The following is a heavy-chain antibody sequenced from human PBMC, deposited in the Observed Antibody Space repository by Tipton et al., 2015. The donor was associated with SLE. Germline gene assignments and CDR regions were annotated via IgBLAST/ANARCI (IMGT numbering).Heavy chain of an antibody. CDR1: GFPFTSAW. V-gene: IGHV3-15*01. Sequence: SLRLSCAVSGFPFTSAWMSWVRQAPGRGLEWVGRIKSKVDGETIDYAAPVKGRFTISRDDSKNTVYLQMNSLKTEDTAVYYCTRGATPYWGQGTLVTVSP. CDR2: IKSKVDGETI. D-gene: IGHD2-15*01. CDR3: TRGATPY. J-gene: IGHJ4*02.